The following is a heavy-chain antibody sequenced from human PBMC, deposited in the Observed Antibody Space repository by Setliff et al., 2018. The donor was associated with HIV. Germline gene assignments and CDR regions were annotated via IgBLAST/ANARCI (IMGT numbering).Heavy chain of an antibody. CDR1: GFTFSNYN. D-gene: IGHD6-13*01. V-gene: IGHV3-21*04. CDR2: ISYDSRFI. Sequence: PGGSLRLSCAASGFTFSNYNMNWVRQAPGKGLEWVSSISYDSRFIYHADSMKGRFTISRDNAKKLVYLQMNSLRAEDTAVYYCATQGIAAASLLGYFNYWGQGTLVTVSS. CDR3: ATQGIAAASLLGYFNY. J-gene: IGHJ4*02.